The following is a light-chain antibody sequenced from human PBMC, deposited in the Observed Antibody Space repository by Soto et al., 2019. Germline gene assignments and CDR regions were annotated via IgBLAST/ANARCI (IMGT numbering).Light chain of an antibody. V-gene: IGKV1-12*01. Sequence: IQMTQSPSSVSASVGDRVTITCRASQPISSWLAWYQQKPGQPPNLLIYSASTLRSVVPSRFSGSESGTLFTLTITNLQPEDFATYYCQQASSFPLTFGGGTKVEV. CDR3: QQASSFPLT. CDR1: QPISSW. J-gene: IGKJ4*01. CDR2: SAS.